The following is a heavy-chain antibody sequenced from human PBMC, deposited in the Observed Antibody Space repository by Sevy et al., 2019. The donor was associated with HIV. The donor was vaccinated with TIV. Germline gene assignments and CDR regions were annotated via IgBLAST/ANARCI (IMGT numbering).Heavy chain of an antibody. Sequence: GGSLRLSCAASGFIFNSYAMSWVRQAPGKGLEWVSAIMGSGGSTYYADSMKGRFTISRDNFKNTLYLQMNSLSAEGTAVYYCAKGYGSGSPPDYWGQGTLVTVSS. V-gene: IGHV3-23*01. J-gene: IGHJ4*02. CDR1: GFIFNSYA. CDR2: IMGSGGST. CDR3: AKGYGSGSPPDY. D-gene: IGHD3-10*01.